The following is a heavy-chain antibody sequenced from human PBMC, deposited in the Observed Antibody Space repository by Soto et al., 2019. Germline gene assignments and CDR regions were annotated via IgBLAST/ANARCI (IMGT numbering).Heavy chain of an antibody. J-gene: IGHJ6*02. Sequence: QVQLVESGGGVVQPGRSLRLSCAASGFTFSTYAMHWVRQAPGKGLEWVAVLSYDGSNKYYADSVKGRFTISRDNSKNTLSLQMTSLRAEDTAVYYCARVVPAAMYYYYGMDVWGQGTTFTVS. CDR3: ARVVPAAMYYYYGMDV. CDR1: GFTFSTYA. CDR2: LSYDGSNK. V-gene: IGHV3-30*03. D-gene: IGHD2-2*01.